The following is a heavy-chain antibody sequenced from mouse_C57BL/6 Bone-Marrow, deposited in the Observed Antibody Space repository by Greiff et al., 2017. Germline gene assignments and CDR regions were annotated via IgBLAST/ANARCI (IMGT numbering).Heavy chain of an antibody. CDR2: SRNKANDYTT. J-gene: IGHJ4*01. CDR3: ARDAPIYYAMDY. CDR1: GFTFSDFY. V-gene: IGHV7-1*01. D-gene: IGHD2-3*01. Sequence: EVQGVESGGGLVQSGRSLRLSCATSGFTFSDFYMEWVRQAPGKGLEWIAASRNKANDYTTEYSASVKGRFIVSRDTSQSILYLQMNALRAEDTAIYYCARDAPIYYAMDYWGQGTSVTVSS.